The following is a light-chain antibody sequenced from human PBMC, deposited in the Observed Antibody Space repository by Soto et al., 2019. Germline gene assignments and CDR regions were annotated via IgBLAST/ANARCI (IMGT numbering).Light chain of an antibody. Sequence: ESVLTQSPGTLSLSPGKRAALSCRASQSGSSSYLAWYQQKSGQAPRLLIYAASTRATGIPDRFSGSGSGTDFTLTISRLEPEDFAVYFWQLYGSSPPRYTFGQGTKLEIK. CDR3: QLYGSSPPRYT. V-gene: IGKV3-20*01. J-gene: IGKJ2*01. CDR1: QSGSSSY. CDR2: AAS.